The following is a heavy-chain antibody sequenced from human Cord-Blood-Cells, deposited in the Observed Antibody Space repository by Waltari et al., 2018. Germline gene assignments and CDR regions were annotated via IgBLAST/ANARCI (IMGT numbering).Heavy chain of an antibody. J-gene: IGHJ3*02. CDR3: ARDQGIVATNDAFDI. CDR1: GYTFTSYG. D-gene: IGHD5-12*01. Sequence: HVQLVQSGAEVKKPGASVQVSCRASGYTFTSYGVSWVRQGPGQGLEWMGGISAYKGNTNYAQKLQGRVTMTTDTSTSTAYMELRSLGADDTAVYYCARDQGIVATNDAFDIWGQGTMVTVSS. V-gene: IGHV1-18*04. CDR2: ISAYKGNT.